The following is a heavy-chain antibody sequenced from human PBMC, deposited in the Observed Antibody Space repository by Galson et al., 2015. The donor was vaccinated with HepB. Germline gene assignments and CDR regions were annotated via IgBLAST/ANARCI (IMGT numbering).Heavy chain of an antibody. J-gene: IGHJ5*02. D-gene: IGHD2-15*01. CDR3: AQAIVVVVAARRSNWFDP. V-gene: IGHV4-4*02. Sequence: LSLTCAVSGGSISSSNWWSWVRQPPGKGLEWIGEIYHSGSTNYNPSLKSRVTISVDKSKNQFSLKLSSVTAADTAVYYCAQAIVVVVAARRSNWFDPWGQGTLVTVSS. CDR2: IYHSGST. CDR1: GGSISSSNW.